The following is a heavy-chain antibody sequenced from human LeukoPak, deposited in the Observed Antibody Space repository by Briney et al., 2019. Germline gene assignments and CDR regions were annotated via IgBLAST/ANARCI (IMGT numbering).Heavy chain of an antibody. CDR2: IKPDGSEK. J-gene: IGHJ4*02. CDR1: AFIFSGHW. CDR3: ARGQYTDGLSY. V-gene: IGHV3-7*03. Sequence: PGGSLRLSCEGSAFIFSGHWMNWVRQAPGKGLEWVAIIKPDGSEKYYVDSVKGRFTISGDNAENSLFLQMNGLRPEDTAVFYCARGQYTDGLSYWGQGTLVTVSS. D-gene: IGHD5-24*01.